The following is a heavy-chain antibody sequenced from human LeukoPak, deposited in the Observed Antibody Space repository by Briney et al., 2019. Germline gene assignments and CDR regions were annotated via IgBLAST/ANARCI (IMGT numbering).Heavy chain of an antibody. CDR3: ARGADSGYDWDDAFDI. CDR1: GGSISSGDYY. V-gene: IGHV4-30-4*01. D-gene: IGHD5-12*01. Sequence: SETLSLTCTVSGGSISSGDYYWSWIRQPPGKGLEWIGYIYYSGSTYYNPSLKSRVTISVDTSKNQFSLKLSSVTAADTAVYYCARGADSGYDWDDAFDIWGQGTMVTVSS. J-gene: IGHJ3*02. CDR2: IYYSGST.